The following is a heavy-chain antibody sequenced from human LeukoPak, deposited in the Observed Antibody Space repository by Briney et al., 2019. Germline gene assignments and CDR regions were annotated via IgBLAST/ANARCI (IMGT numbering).Heavy chain of an antibody. CDR1: GFTFSSYS. Sequence: GGSLRLSCAASGFTFSSYSMNWVRQAPGKGLEWVSYISSSSSTIYYADSVKGRFTISRDNAKNSLYLQMNSLRAEDTAVYYCARDGATMATANFDYWGQGTLVTVSS. J-gene: IGHJ4*02. D-gene: IGHD5-24*01. CDR2: ISSSSSTI. CDR3: ARDGATMATANFDY. V-gene: IGHV3-48*04.